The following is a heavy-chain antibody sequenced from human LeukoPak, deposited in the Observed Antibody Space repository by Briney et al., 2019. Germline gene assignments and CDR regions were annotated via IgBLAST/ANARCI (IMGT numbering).Heavy chain of an antibody. CDR1: GFTFSSYA. J-gene: IGHJ5*02. CDR2: ISGSGGST. Sequence: GGSLRLSCAASGFTFSSYAMSWVRRAPGKGLEWVSAISGSGGSTYYADSVKGRFTISRDNSKNTLYLQMNSLRAEDTAVYYCAKSKSEYNWFDPRGQGTLVTVSS. V-gene: IGHV3-23*01. CDR3: AKSKSEYNWFDP.